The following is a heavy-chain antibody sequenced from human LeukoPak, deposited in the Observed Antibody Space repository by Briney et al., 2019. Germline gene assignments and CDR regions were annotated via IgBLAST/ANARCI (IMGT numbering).Heavy chain of an antibody. Sequence: GGSLRLSCAASEFTFSNYGMHWVRQAPGKGLEWVAFIRYDGSNKNYADSVKGRFTISRDNAKNTLYLQMNSLRAEDTAVYYCARDLTGGDDYWGQGTLVTVSS. CDR2: IRYDGSNK. CDR1: EFTFSNYG. D-gene: IGHD2-8*02. CDR3: ARDLTGGDDY. V-gene: IGHV3-30*02. J-gene: IGHJ4*02.